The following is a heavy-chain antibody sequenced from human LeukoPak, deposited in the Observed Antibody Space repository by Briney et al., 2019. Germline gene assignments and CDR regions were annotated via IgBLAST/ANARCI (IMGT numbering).Heavy chain of an antibody. CDR1: GYTFTGYY. CDR3: ARVRITMIVVDYYYYYGMDV. Sequence: ASVEVSCKASGYTFTGYYMHWVRQAPGQGLEWMGWINPNSGGTNYAQKFQGRVTMTRDTSISTAYMELSRLRSDDTAVYYCARVRITMIVVDYYYYYGMDVWGQGTTVTVSS. V-gene: IGHV1-2*02. CDR2: INPNSGGT. D-gene: IGHD3-22*01. J-gene: IGHJ6*02.